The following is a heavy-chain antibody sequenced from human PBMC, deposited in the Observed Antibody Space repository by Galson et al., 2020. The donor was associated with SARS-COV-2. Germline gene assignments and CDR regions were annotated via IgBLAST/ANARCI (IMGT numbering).Heavy chain of an antibody. Sequence: GGSLRLSCAASGFTFSSYTMHWVRQAPGKGLEWVAVISYDGSNKYYADSVKGRFTISRDNSKNTLYLQMNSLRAEDTAVYYCARGNTAMAPGLDYWGQGTLVTVSS. CDR2: ISYDGSNK. V-gene: IGHV3-30*04. J-gene: IGHJ4*02. CDR3: ARGNTAMAPGLDY. D-gene: IGHD5-18*01. CDR1: GFTFSSYT.